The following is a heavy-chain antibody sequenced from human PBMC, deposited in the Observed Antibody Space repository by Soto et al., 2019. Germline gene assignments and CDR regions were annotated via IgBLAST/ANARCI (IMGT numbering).Heavy chain of an antibody. Sequence: GGSLRLSCAASGFTFSSYSMNWVRQAPGKGLEWVSYISSSSSTIYYADSVKGRFTISRDNAKNSLYLQMNSLRDEDTAVYYCAREAVAGTIYWFDPGGQGTLVTVSS. CDR3: AREAVAGTIYWFDP. CDR1: GFTFSSYS. CDR2: ISSSSSTI. D-gene: IGHD6-19*01. J-gene: IGHJ5*02. V-gene: IGHV3-48*02.